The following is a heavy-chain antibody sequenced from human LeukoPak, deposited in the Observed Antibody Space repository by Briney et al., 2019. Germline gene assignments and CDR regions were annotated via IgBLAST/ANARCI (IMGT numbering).Heavy chain of an antibody. CDR2: ISSSSSYI. J-gene: IGHJ4*02. CDR3: ARGRGGIAAADYFDY. CDR1: GFTFSSYS. V-gene: IGHV3-21*01. D-gene: IGHD6-13*01. Sequence: GGSLRLSCAASGFTFSSYSMNWVRQAPGKGLEWVSSISSSSSYIYYADSVKGRFTISRDNAKNSLYLQMNSLRAEDTAVYYCARGRGGIAAADYFDYWGQGTLVTVSS.